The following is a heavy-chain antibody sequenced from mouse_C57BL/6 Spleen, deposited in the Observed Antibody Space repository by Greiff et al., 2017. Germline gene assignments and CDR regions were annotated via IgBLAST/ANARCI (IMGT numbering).Heavy chain of an antibody. V-gene: IGHV1-52*01. CDR2: IDPSDSET. J-gene: IGHJ2*01. D-gene: IGHD2-2*01. Sequence: QVQLQQPGAELVRPGSSVKLSCKASGYTFTSYWMHWVKQRPIQGLEWIGNIDPSDSETHYNQKFKDKATLTVDKSSSTAYMQLSSLTSEDSAVYYCARWTIYYGYENFDYWGQGTTLTVSS. CDR1: GYTFTSYW. CDR3: ARWTIYYGYENFDY.